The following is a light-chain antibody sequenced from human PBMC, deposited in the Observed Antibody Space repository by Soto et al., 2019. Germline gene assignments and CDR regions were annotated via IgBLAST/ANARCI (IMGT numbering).Light chain of an antibody. CDR3: LLSYSGARPWV. Sequence: QAVVTQEPSLTVSPGGTVTLTCGSSTGAVTSGHYPYWFQQKPGQAPRTLIYDTSNKYSWTPARFSGSLLGGKAALTLSGAQPKDEAEYYCLLSYSGARPWVFGGGTKLTVL. V-gene: IGLV7-46*01. CDR2: DTS. J-gene: IGLJ3*02. CDR1: TGAVTSGHY.